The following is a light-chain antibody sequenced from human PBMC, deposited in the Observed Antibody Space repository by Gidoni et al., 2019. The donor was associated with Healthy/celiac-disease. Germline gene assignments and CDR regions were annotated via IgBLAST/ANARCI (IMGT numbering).Light chain of an antibody. V-gene: IGKV3-20*01. CDR3: QQYGSSPQT. CDR2: GAS. Sequence: EIVLTQSPGTLSLSPGERATLSCRASQSVSSSYLAWYQQKPGQAPRLLIYGASSRATGIPDRLSGSGSGTDFTLTISRLEPEDFAVYYCQQYGSSPQTVGQGTKVEIK. CDR1: QSVSSSY. J-gene: IGKJ1*01.